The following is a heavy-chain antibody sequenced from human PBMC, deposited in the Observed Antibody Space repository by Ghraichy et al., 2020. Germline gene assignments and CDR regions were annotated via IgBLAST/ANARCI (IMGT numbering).Heavy chain of an antibody. D-gene: IGHD3-3*02. J-gene: IGHJ1*01. CDR1: RFTFSNSS. CDR3: ARDVGWSAFDH. V-gene: IGHV3-7*03. Sequence: GESLNISCAASRFTFSNSSMHWVRQAPGKGLEWVASMNPDGIEIYYVDSVRGRFTISRDNAKNSLYLQMNSLRAEDTAMYYCARDVGWSAFDHWGQGTLVTISS. CDR2: MNPDGIEI.